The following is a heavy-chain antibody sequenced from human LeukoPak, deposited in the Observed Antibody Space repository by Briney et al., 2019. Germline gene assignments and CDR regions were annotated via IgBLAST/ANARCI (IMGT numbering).Heavy chain of an antibody. Sequence: PSETLSLTCTVSGGSISSYYWSWIRQPPGKGLEWIGYIYYSGSINYNPSLKSRVTISVDTSKNQFSLKLSSVTAADTAVYYCARHYYDSSGYYYVFDYWGQGTLVTVSS. V-gene: IGHV4-59*08. CDR2: IYYSGSI. D-gene: IGHD3-22*01. CDR1: GGSISSYY. J-gene: IGHJ4*02. CDR3: ARHYYDSSGYYYVFDY.